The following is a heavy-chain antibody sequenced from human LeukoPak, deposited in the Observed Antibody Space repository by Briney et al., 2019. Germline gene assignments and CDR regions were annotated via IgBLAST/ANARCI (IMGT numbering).Heavy chain of an antibody. CDR3: AKVRGAVAGSGLDY. Sequence: GGSLRLSCAASGFTFSNYAMSWVRQAPGKGLEWVSGVSGSGGTTWYADSVKGHFTISRDNSKNTLYLQMNSLRAEDTALYYCAKVRGAVAGSGLDYWGQGTLVTVSS. D-gene: IGHD6-19*01. V-gene: IGHV3-23*01. CDR1: GFTFSNYA. J-gene: IGHJ4*02. CDR2: VSGSGGTT.